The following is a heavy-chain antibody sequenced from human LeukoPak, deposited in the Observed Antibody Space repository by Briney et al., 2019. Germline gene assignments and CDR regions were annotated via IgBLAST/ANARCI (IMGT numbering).Heavy chain of an antibody. CDR2: ISGSGGDT. CDR3: AKCRTTCYANGFDF. CDR1: GFTFSSFS. J-gene: IGHJ3*01. D-gene: IGHD2-2*01. Sequence: GGSLRLSCPASGFTFSSFSMSWVRQAPGKGLGWVSAISGSGGDTNYADSVKGRFTISRDNSKNTLHLQMNSLRAEDTAVYYCAKCRTTCYANGFDFWGQGTKVTVSS. V-gene: IGHV3-23*01.